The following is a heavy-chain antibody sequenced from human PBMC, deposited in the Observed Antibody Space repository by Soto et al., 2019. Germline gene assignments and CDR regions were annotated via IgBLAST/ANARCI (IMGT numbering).Heavy chain of an antibody. CDR2: ISAYNGNT. CDR3: ARYDYVWGSYRHNLPDY. CDR1: GYTFTSYG. V-gene: IGHV1-18*04. D-gene: IGHD3-16*02. J-gene: IGHJ4*02. Sequence: GASVKVSCKASGYTFTSYGISWVRQAPGQGLEWMGWISAYNGNTNYAQKPQGRVTMTTDTSTSTAYMELRSLRSDDTAVYYCARYDYVWGSYRHNLPDYWGQGTLVTVSS.